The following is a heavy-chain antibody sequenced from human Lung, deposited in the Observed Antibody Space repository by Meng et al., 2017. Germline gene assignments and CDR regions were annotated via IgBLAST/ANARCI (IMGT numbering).Heavy chain of an antibody. CDR3: ARYVPNGSFWYFDF. CDR2: ISVKNGEA. J-gene: IGHJ2*01. Sequence: QVRLLQSGADAKKPGASMKVSCKASCYIFTNYDISGVRQAPGQGLEWMGWISVKNGEAKYPQNFQGRVTMTTDTTTSTAYMELRSLTSDDTAVYYCARYVPNGSFWYFDFWGRGTLVTVSS. V-gene: IGHV1-18*01. D-gene: IGHD6-13*01. CDR1: CYIFTNYD.